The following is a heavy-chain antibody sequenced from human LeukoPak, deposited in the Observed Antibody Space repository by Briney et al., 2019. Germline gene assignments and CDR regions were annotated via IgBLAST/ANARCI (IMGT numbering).Heavy chain of an antibody. D-gene: IGHD6-6*01. V-gene: IGHV1-69*06. J-gene: IGHJ4*02. CDR2: IIPIFGTA. CDR3: AREENDSSSNY. CDR1: AGTFSIYA. Sequence: SVKVSCKASAGTFSIYAISWVRQAPGQGLEWMGRIIPIFGTANYAQKFQGRVTITADKSTSTAYMELSSLRSEDTAVYYCAREENDSSSNYWGQGTLVTVSS.